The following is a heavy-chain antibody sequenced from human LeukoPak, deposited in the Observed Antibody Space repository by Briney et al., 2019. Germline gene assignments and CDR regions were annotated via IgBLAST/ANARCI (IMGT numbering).Heavy chain of an antibody. D-gene: IGHD3-10*01. CDR2: ISPDSGGT. CDR1: GYTFIDYY. CDR3: ARDPPIGGADVFDI. J-gene: IGHJ3*02. V-gene: IGHV1-2*02. Sequence: ASVKVSCKASGYTFIDYYIHWVRQAPGQGLEFLGWISPDSGGTNYPQKFQGRVTLTRDTSISTAYMELSRLRSDDTAVYYCARDPPIGGADVFDIWGQGTMVTVSS.